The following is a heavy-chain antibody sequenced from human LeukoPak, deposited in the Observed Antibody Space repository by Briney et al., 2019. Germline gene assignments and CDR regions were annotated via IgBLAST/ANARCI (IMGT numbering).Heavy chain of an antibody. V-gene: IGHV4-38-2*02. D-gene: IGHD3-16*02. CDR1: GYSISSGYY. J-gene: IGHJ5*02. Sequence: KTSETLSLTCTVSGYSISSGYYWGWIRQPPGKGLEWIGYISYSGSTNYNPSLKSRVTISVDTSKSQFPLKLSSVTAADTAVYYCARFIDEIDNWFDPWGQGTLVTVSS. CDR2: ISYSGST. CDR3: ARFIDEIDNWFDP.